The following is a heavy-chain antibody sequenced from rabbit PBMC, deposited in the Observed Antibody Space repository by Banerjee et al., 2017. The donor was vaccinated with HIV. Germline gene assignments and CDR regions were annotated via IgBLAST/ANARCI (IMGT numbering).Heavy chain of an antibody. J-gene: IGHJ4*01. CDR2: INAGSSGST. V-gene: IGHV1S45*01. D-gene: IGHD2-1*01. Sequence: QEQLEESGGDLVKPEGSLTLTCTASGFSFSSGYDMCWVRQAPGKGLEWIACINAGSSGSTYYASWAKGRFTISKTSSTTVTLQMTSLTAADTATYFCARAGYSYDDYGDGFYFNLWGPGTLVTVS. CDR3: ARAGYSYDDYGDGFYFNL. CDR1: GFSFSSGYD.